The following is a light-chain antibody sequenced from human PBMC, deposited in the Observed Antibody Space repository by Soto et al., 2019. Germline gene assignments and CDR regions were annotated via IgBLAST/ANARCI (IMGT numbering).Light chain of an antibody. V-gene: IGKV3-20*01. Sequence: EIVLTQSPGTLSLSPGERATLSCRASQSVSSSYLAWYQQKPGQAPRPLIYGASSRATGIPDRFSGSGSGTDFTLTISRLEPEDFAVYYCQQYGSSPPYTFDQGTKLEIK. CDR2: GAS. CDR1: QSVSSSY. J-gene: IGKJ2*01. CDR3: QQYGSSPPYT.